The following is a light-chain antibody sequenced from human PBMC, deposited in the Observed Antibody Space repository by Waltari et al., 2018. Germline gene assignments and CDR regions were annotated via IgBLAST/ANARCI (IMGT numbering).Light chain of an antibody. CDR1: SSDVGSHHL. Sequence: QSALTQPASVSGSPGQAITISCTGTSSDVGSHHLVSWYQQYPGKAPKFLIYEATNRPSGVSDRFSASKAGNTASRTISGLQADDEADYYCCSYAGGSTYVFGTGTKVTVL. CDR2: EAT. V-gene: IGLV2-23*01. CDR3: CSYAGGSTYV. J-gene: IGLJ1*01.